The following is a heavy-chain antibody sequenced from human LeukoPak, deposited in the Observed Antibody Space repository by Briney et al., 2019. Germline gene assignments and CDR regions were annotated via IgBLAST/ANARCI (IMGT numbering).Heavy chain of an antibody. CDR1: GGSFSGYY. CDR2: INHSGST. V-gene: IGHV4-34*01. D-gene: IGHD2-2*03. CDR3: ARDPYLDIVVVPAAIYYGMDV. Sequence: SETLSLTCAVYGGSFSGYYWSWIRQPPGKGLEWIGEINHSGSTNYNPSLKSRVTISVDTSKSQFSLKLSSVTAADTAVYYCARDPYLDIVVVPAAIYYGMDVWGQGTTVTVSS. J-gene: IGHJ6*02.